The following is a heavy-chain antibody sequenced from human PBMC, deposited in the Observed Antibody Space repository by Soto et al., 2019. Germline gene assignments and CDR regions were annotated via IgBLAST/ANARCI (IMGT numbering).Heavy chain of an antibody. D-gene: IGHD3-10*01. CDR2: IITLFGTS. J-gene: IGHJ6*02. CDR1: GGTFSSHS. Sequence: SVKVSCKASGGTFSSHSINWVRQAPGQGLEWMGGIITLFGTSNYAQNFQGRVTITADESTSTAYMELSSLRSEDTAVYYCARFRGDGYNNYYYYYGMDVWGQGTTVTVSS. V-gene: IGHV1-69*13. CDR3: ARFRGDGYNNYYYYYGMDV.